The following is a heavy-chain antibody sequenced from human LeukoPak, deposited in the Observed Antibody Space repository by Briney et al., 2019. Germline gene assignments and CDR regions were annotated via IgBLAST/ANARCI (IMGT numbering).Heavy chain of an antibody. V-gene: IGHV4-31*03. Sequence: SKTLSLTCTVSGGSISSGGYYWSWIRQHPGKGLEWIGYIYYSGSTYYNPSLKSRVTISVDTSKNQFSLKLSSVTAADTAVYYCAREGRNRIDYWGQGTLVTVSS. CDR1: GGSISSGGYY. CDR3: AREGRNRIDY. D-gene: IGHD1-14*01. J-gene: IGHJ4*02. CDR2: IYYSGST.